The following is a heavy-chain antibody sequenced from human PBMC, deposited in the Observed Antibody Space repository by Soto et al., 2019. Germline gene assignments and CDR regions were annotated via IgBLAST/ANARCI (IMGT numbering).Heavy chain of an antibody. CDR1: GFSLSTHGVG. Sequence: QITLKESGPTLVKPTQTLTLTCTFSGFSLSTHGVGVGWIRQPAGKALAWLALIYWDDDKRYSASLNSRLTIPKDTSKNQVVLTMTNVDPADKATYYCAHAMLYCTGGSCSTWFDSWGPGTLVTVSS. CDR2: IYWDDDK. CDR3: AHAMLYCTGGSCSTWFDS. D-gene: IGHD2-15*01. J-gene: IGHJ5*01. V-gene: IGHV2-5*02.